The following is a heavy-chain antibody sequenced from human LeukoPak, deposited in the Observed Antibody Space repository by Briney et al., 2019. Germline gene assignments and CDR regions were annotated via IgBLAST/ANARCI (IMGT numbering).Heavy chain of an antibody. CDR3: AKKEDIVVVPAAPSDY. Sequence: PGGSLRPSCAASGFTFSSYAMSWVRQAPGKGLEWVSAISGSGGSTYYADSVKGRFTISRDNSKNTLYLQMNSLRAEDTAVYYCAKKEDIVVVPAAPSDYWGQGTLVTVSS. D-gene: IGHD2-2*01. CDR2: ISGSGGST. V-gene: IGHV3-23*01. J-gene: IGHJ4*02. CDR1: GFTFSSYA.